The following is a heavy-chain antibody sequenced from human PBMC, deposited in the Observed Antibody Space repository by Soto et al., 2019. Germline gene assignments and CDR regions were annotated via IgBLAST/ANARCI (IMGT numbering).Heavy chain of an antibody. CDR2: IYYSGST. CDR3: ARESQLVREWGRYYYYGMDV. V-gene: IGHV4-59*01. J-gene: IGHJ6*02. D-gene: IGHD6-6*01. Sequence: PSETLSLTCTVSGGSISSYYWSWIRQPPGKGLEWIGYIYYSGSTNYNPSLKSRVTISVDTSKNQFSLKLSSVTAADTAVYYCARESQLVREWGRYYYYGMDVWGQGTTVTVSS. CDR1: GGSISSYY.